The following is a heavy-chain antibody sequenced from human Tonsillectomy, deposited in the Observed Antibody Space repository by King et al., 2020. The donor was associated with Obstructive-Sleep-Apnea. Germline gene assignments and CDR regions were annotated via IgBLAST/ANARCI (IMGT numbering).Heavy chain of an antibody. Sequence: VQLVESGGGLVQPGGSLRLSCAASGFTFSNYAMSWVRQAPGKGLEWVSGISGSGVSGSGGSTYYADSVKGRFTISRDNSKNTLYLQMNSLSPEDTAVYYCARLRGYTSSWYWFDPWGQGTLVTVSS. V-gene: IGHV3-23*04. J-gene: IGHJ5*02. CDR2: ISGSGVSGSGGST. CDR1: GFTFSNYA. CDR3: ARLRGYTSSWYWFDP. D-gene: IGHD6-13*01.